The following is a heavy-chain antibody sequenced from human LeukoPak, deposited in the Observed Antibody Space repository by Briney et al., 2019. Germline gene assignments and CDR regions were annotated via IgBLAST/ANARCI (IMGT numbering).Heavy chain of an antibody. CDR2: IYYSGST. J-gene: IGHJ3*02. CDR1: GGSISSSSYY. CDR3: ARALCSSTSCYVNAFDI. V-gene: IGHV4-39*07. D-gene: IGHD2-2*01. Sequence: SETLSLTCTVSGGSISSSSYYWGWLRQPPGKGLEWIGSIYYSGSTYYNPSLKSRVTISVDTSKNQFSLKLSSVTAADTAVYYCARALCSSTSCYVNAFDIWGQGTMVTVSS.